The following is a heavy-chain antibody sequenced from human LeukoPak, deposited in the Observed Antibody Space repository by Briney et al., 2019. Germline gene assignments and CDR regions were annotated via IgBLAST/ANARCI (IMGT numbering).Heavy chain of an antibody. J-gene: IGHJ4*02. CDR3: ARSTGTTFGFSDY. D-gene: IGHD3-16*01. CDR2: SNPNSGGT. Sequence: ASVKVSCKTSGGTFSSYTITWVRQAPGQGLEWMGWSNPNSGGTNSAQKFQGRVTMTRDPSISTAYMELSRLRSDDTAVYYCARSTGTTFGFSDYWGQGTLVTVSS. CDR1: GGTFSSYT. V-gene: IGHV1-2*02.